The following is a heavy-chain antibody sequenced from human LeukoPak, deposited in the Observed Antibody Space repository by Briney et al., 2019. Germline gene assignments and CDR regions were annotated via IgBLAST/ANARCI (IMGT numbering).Heavy chain of an antibody. J-gene: IGHJ4*02. CDR3: PRGPERGDGYNFDY. CDR1: GFRFTSYW. CDR2: IYPGDSDT. Sequence: GVSLQISCQGSGFRFTSYWIGWVRPMTGQGLEWMGMIYPGDSDTRYSPSFQGQVTISADNSISTAYLQWRSLKASDTAIYYCPRGPERGDGYNFDYWGQGTLVTVSS. V-gene: IGHV5-51*01. D-gene: IGHD5-24*01.